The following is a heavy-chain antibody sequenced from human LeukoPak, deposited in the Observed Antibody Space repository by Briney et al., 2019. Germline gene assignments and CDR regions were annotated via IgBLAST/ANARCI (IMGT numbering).Heavy chain of an antibody. Sequence: GGSLRLSCAASGFTLNSYLMSWVGQAPGRGLEWVANIKKDGSEENYLDSVKGRFTVSRDNAKNSLYLQMNSLRGEDTAVYYCARSNPNRNALDLWGQGTMVTISS. D-gene: IGHD1-14*01. V-gene: IGHV3-7*01. CDR3: ARSNPNRNALDL. CDR1: GFTLNSYL. CDR2: IKKDGSEE. J-gene: IGHJ3*01.